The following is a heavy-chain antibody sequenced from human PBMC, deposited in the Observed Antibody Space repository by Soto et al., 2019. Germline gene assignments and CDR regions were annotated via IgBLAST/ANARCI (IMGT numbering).Heavy chain of an antibody. J-gene: IGHJ4*02. CDR1: GGTFSSYA. Sequence: QVQLVQSGAEVKKPGSSVKVSCKASGGTFSSYAISWVRQAPGQGLEWMGGIIPSFGTANYAQNFQGRVTITADESTSTAYMELSSLRAEDTGVYYCARSPGGYCYGWGGGYWGQGTLVTVSS. V-gene: IGHV1-69*12. D-gene: IGHD5-18*01. CDR3: ARSPGGYCYGWGGGY. CDR2: IIPSFGTA.